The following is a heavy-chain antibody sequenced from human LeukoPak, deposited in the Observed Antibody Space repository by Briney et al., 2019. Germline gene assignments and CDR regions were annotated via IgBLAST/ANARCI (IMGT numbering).Heavy chain of an antibody. Sequence: VASVKVSCKASGYTFTSYDINWVRQATGQGLEWMGWMNPNSGNTGYAQKFQGRVTITRNTSISTAYMELSSLRSEDTAVYYCARDDKVATDAFDIWGQGTMVTVSS. CDR1: GYTFTSYD. CDR3: ARDDKVATDAFDI. V-gene: IGHV1-8*03. D-gene: IGHD5-12*01. CDR2: MNPNSGNT. J-gene: IGHJ3*02.